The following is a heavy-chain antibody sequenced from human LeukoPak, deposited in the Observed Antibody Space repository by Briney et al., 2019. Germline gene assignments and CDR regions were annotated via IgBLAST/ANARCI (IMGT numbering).Heavy chain of an antibody. Sequence: GGSLRLSCAASGFTFSRYSMNWVRQAPGKGLEWVSCISSSSSYIYYANSVKGRFTISRDNAKNSLYLQMNSLRAEDTAVYYCVRDYENLTGSKTRFHYWGQGTLVTVSS. CDR3: VRDYENLTGSKTRFHY. D-gene: IGHD3-9*01. V-gene: IGHV3-21*01. CDR2: ISSSSSYI. CDR1: GFTFSRYS. J-gene: IGHJ4*02.